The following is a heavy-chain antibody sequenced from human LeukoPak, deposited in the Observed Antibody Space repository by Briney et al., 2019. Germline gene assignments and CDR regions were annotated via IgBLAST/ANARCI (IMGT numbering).Heavy chain of an antibody. J-gene: IGHJ3*02. CDR3: AKDRSSGWYDAFDI. Sequence: GGSMRLSCAASGFTFSSYAMSWVRQAPGKGLEWVSSISGSGGSTYYSDSVKGRFTISRDNSKNTLYLQLNSLRAEDTAVYYCAKDRSSGWYDAFDIWGQGTMVTVSS. CDR1: GFTFSSYA. D-gene: IGHD6-19*01. CDR2: ISGSGGST. V-gene: IGHV3-23*01.